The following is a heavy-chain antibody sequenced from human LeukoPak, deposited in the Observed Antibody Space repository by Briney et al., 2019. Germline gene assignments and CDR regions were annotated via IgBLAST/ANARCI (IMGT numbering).Heavy chain of an antibody. CDR3: ARRCSGGSCYSTYFDY. CDR2: IYHSGST. J-gene: IGHJ4*02. CDR1: GYSISSGFY. Sequence: SETLSPTCAVSGYSISSGFYWGWIRQPPGKGLEWSGSIYHSGSTYYNPSLNSRVTISVDTSKNQFSLKLSSVTAADTAVYYCARRCSGGSCYSTYFDYWGQGTLVTVSS. D-gene: IGHD2-15*01. V-gene: IGHV4-38-2*01.